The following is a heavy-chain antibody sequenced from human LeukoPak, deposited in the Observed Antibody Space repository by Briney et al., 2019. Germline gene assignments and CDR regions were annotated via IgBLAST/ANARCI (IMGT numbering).Heavy chain of an antibody. J-gene: IGHJ6*03. CDR3: ARKGPANYYYYYMDV. D-gene: IGHD2-2*01. CDR2: MNPDSGKT. CDR1: GYTFTSYD. Sequence: ASVKVSCTASGYTFTSYDINWVRQATGQGLEWMGWMNPDSGKTGYAQKFQGRVTMTRNTSISTAYMELSSLRSEDTAVYFCARKGPANYYYYYMDVWGKGTTVTVSS. V-gene: IGHV1-8*01.